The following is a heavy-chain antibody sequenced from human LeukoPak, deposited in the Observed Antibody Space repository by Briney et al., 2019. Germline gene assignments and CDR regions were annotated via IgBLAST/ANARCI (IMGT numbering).Heavy chain of an antibody. CDR2: ISYDGSNK. Sequence: GGSLRLSCAASGFTFSSYAMHWVRQAPGKGLEGVAVISYDGSNKYYADSVKGLFTISRDNSKNTLYLQMSSLRAEDTAVYYCAQLLDNNPFRWYFGLWGRGTLVTVSS. J-gene: IGHJ2*01. CDR1: GFTFSSYA. V-gene: IGHV3-30-3*01. D-gene: IGHD1-14*01. CDR3: AQLLDNNPFRWYFGL.